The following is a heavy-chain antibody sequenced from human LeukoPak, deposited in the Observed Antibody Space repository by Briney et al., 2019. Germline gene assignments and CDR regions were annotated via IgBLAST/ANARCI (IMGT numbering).Heavy chain of an antibody. CDR1: GFTFSSYG. Sequence: PGGSLRLSCAASGFTFSSYGMHWVRQAPGKGLEWVAIIWYDGSNTYYADSVKGRFTISRDNSKNTLHLQMNSLRVEDTAVYYCAPDHGGYWGQGTLVTVSS. CDR2: IWYDGSNT. J-gene: IGHJ4*02. CDR3: APDHGGY. D-gene: IGHD3-16*01. V-gene: IGHV3-33*01.